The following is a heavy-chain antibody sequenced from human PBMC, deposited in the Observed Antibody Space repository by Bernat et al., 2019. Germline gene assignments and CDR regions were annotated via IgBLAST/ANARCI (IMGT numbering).Heavy chain of an antibody. CDR3: TTDSPGGYYYYYYGMDV. CDR1: GFTFSNAW. Sequence: EVQLVESGGGLVKPGGSLRLSCAASGFTFSNAWMNWVRQAPGKGLEWVGRIKSKTDGGKTDYAATVKGRFTISREDSKNTLYLQMNSLKTEDTAGYYCTTDSPGGYYYYYYGMDVWGQGTTVTVSS. D-gene: IGHD3-16*01. J-gene: IGHJ6*02. V-gene: IGHV3-15*07. CDR2: IKSKTDGGKT.